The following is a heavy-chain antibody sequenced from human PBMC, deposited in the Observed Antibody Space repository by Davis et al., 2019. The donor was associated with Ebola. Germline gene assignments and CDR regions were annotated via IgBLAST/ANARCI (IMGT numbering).Heavy chain of an antibody. D-gene: IGHD3-9*01. V-gene: IGHV3-7*03. CDR2: IKQDGSDK. Sequence: GESLKISCAASGFTFSSYWMSWVRQAPGKGLEWVANIKQDGSDKYYVDSVKGRFTISRDNANNSLYLQMNSLTAEDTAVYYCARVGPILTGYSNAPFDYWGQGTLVTVYS. CDR1: GFTFSSYW. J-gene: IGHJ4*02. CDR3: ARVGPILTGYSNAPFDY.